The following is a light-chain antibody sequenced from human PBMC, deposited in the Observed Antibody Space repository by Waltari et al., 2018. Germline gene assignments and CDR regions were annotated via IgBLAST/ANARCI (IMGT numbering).Light chain of an antibody. J-gene: IGLJ2*01. V-gene: IGLV2-23*02. Sequence: QSALTQPASVSGSPGQSITISCVVTSHDVGGYNFVSWYQQHPGKVPKLMIYDVPKRPSGISYRFSGSKSGNTASLTISGLQAEDEADYYCCSYVGGGTLVFGGGTSVTVL. CDR1: SHDVGGYNF. CDR2: DVP. CDR3: CSYVGGGTLV.